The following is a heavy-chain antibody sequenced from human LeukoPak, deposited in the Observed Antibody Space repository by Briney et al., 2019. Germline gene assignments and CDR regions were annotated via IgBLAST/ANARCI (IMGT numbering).Heavy chain of an antibody. CDR1: GFTFSSYA. Sequence: GGSLRLSCAASGFTFSSYAMSWVRQAPGKGLEWVSGINWNGGSTGYADSVKGRFTISRDNAKNSLYLQMNSLRAEDTALYYCAREGLSSSWPQGWFDPWGQGTLVTVSS. V-gene: IGHV3-20*04. CDR3: AREGLSSSWPQGWFDP. J-gene: IGHJ5*02. D-gene: IGHD6-13*01. CDR2: INWNGGST.